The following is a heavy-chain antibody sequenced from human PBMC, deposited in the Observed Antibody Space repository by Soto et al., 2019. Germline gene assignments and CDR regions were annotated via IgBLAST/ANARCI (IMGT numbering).Heavy chain of an antibody. D-gene: IGHD1-26*01. V-gene: IGHV3-48*03. CDR1: GFTFSSYE. Sequence: PGGSLRLSCAASGFTFSSYEMNWVRQAPGKGLEWVSYISSSGSTIYYADSVKGRFTISRDNAKNSLYLQMNSLRAEDTAVYYCARGGSYYLRYYYGMDVWGQGTMVTVSS. J-gene: IGHJ6*02. CDR3: ARGGSYYLRYYYGMDV. CDR2: ISSSGSTI.